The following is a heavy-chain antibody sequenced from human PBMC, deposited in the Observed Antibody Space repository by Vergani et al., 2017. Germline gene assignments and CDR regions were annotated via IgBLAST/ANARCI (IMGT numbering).Heavy chain of an antibody. CDR3: AIIVVVPAAMSNAFDI. CDR2: IYPGDSDT. J-gene: IGHJ3*02. V-gene: IGHV5-51*01. Sequence: EVQLVQSGAEVKKPGESLTISCKGSGYSFTSYWIGWVRQMPGKGLEWMGIIYPGDSDTRYSPSFQGQVTISADKSISTAYLQWSSLKASDTAMYYCAIIVVVPAAMSNAFDIWGQGTMVTVSS. CDR1: GYSFTSYW. D-gene: IGHD2-2*01.